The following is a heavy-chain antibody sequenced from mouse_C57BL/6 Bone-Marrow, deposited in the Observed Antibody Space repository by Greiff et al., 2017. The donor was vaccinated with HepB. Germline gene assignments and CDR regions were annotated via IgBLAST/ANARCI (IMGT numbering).Heavy chain of an antibody. J-gene: IGHJ4*01. D-gene: IGHD2-3*01. Sequence: QVQLKQPGAELVRPGSSVKLSCKASGYTFTSYWMHWVKQRPIQGLEWIGNIDPSDSETHYNQKFKDKATLTVDKSSSTAYMQLSSLTSEDSAVYYCARRDGYYPYYYAMDYWGQGTSVTVSS. V-gene: IGHV1-52*01. CDR2: IDPSDSET. CDR3: ARRDGYYPYYYAMDY. CDR1: GYTFTSYW.